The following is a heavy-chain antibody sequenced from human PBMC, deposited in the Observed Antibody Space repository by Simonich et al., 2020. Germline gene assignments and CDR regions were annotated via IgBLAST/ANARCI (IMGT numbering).Heavy chain of an antibody. V-gene: IGHV1-8*03. CDR2: MKPTRWNT. J-gene: IGHJ4*02. CDR1: GYTFTSYD. CDR3: AAGKTGIDY. D-gene: IGHD7-27*01. Sequence: QVQLVQSGAEVKKPGASVKVSCKASGYTFTSYDINWVRQATGQGLEWMGWMKPTRWNTGYAQKFQGRVTITRNPSISTSYMELSSLRSEDTAVYYCAAGKTGIDYWGQGTLVTVSS.